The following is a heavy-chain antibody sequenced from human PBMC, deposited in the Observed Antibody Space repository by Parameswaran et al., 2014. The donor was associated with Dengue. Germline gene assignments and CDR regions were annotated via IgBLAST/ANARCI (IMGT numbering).Heavy chain of an antibody. Sequence: PGKGLEWIGEINHSGSTNYNPSLKSRVTISVDTSKNQFSLKLTSVTAADTAVYYCARGGEGVVVVPTDGYYFDYWGQGTLVTVSS. J-gene: IGHJ4*02. CDR2: INHSGST. D-gene: IGHD2-2*01. V-gene: IGHV4-34*01. CDR3: ARGGEGVVVVPTDGYYFDY.